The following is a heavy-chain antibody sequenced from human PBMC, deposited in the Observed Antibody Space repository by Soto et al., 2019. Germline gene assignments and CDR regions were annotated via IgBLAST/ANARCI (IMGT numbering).Heavy chain of an antibody. CDR1: GYTFTSYG. D-gene: IGHD4-17*01. CDR2: ISAYNGNT. Sequence: ASVKVSCKASGYTFTSYGISWVRQAPGQGLEWMGWISAYNGNTNYAQKLQGRVTMTTDTSTSTAYMELRSLRSDDTAVYYCARPADQYDYGDYVGAFDIWGQGTMVTVSS. J-gene: IGHJ3*02. V-gene: IGHV1-18*01. CDR3: ARPADQYDYGDYVGAFDI.